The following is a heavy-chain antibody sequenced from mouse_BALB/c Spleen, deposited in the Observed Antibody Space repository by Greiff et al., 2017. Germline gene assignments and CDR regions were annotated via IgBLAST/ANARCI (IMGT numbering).Heavy chain of an antibody. CDR2: ISSGGST. D-gene: IGHD1-1*01. CDR3: ARAGSSCGAMDY. CDR1: GFTFSSYA. Sequence: EVMLVESGGGLVKPGGSLKLSCAASGFTFSSYAMSWVRQTPEKRLEWVASISSGGSTYYPDSVKGRFTISRDNARNILYLQMSSLRSEDTAMYYCARAGSSCGAMDYWGQGTAVTVSS. J-gene: IGHJ4*01. V-gene: IGHV5-6-5*01.